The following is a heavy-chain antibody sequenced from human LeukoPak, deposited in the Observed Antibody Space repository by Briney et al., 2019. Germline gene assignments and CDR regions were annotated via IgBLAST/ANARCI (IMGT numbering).Heavy chain of an antibody. V-gene: IGHV4-34*01. CDR3: ARDRSDYYDSSGYIQPIDY. D-gene: IGHD3-22*01. J-gene: IGHJ4*02. Sequence: SETLSLTCAVYGGSFSGYYWSWIRQPPGKGLEWIGEINHSGSTNYNPSLKSRVTISVDTSKNQFSLKLSSVTAADTAVYYCARDRSDYYDSSGYIQPIDYWGQGTLVTVSS. CDR1: GGSFSGYY. CDR2: INHSGST.